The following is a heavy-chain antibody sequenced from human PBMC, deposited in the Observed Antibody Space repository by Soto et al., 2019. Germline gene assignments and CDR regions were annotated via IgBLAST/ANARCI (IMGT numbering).Heavy chain of an antibody. J-gene: IGHJ4*01. CDR2: IKSKVNGGTT. CDR3: TTDSYMTTIVVRSEH. V-gene: IGHV3-15*07. D-gene: IGHD3-22*01. CDR1: GFTCTDAW. Sequence: PGGSLRLSCAASGFTCTDAWINWVRQAAGKGLEWVGRIKSKVNGGTTDFAASVKGRFAISRDDSTHMVYLQMTSLKTEDTAIYYCTTDSYMTTIVVRSEHWGHGTLVTLSS.